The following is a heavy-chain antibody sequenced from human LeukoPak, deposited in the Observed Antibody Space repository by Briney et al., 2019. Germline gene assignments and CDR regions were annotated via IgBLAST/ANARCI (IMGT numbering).Heavy chain of an antibody. J-gene: IGHJ4*02. CDR3: ARDEGSYYDVSGYYGLDY. CDR1: GFTFSGFG. Sequence: GGSLRLPCAASGFTFSGFGMNWVRQAPGKGLEWLSYVSTSSNTIYYAGSVKGRFTISRDNAKNSLYLQMNSLRAGDTAVYYCARDEGSYYDVSGYYGLDYWGQGTLVTVSS. D-gene: IGHD3-22*01. V-gene: IGHV3-48*01. CDR2: VSTSSNTI.